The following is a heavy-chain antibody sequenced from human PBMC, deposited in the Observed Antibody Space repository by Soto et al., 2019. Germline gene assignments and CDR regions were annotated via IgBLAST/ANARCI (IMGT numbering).Heavy chain of an antibody. Sequence: GVSVKVSCKASGYTFTSYDINWVRQATGQGLEWMGWMNPNSGNTGYAQKFQGRVTMTRNTSISTAYMELSSLRSEDTAVYYCAREQYCSSTSCYENWFDPWGQGTLVAVSS. J-gene: IGHJ5*02. D-gene: IGHD2-2*01. CDR3: AREQYCSSTSCYENWFDP. V-gene: IGHV1-8*01. CDR1: GYTFTSYD. CDR2: MNPNSGNT.